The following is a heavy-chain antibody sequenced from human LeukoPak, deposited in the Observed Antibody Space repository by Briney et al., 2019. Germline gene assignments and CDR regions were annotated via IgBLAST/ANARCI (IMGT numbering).Heavy chain of an antibody. Sequence: GASVKVSCKASGYTFINYGISWVRQAPGQGLECMGWISAYNGNTNYAQKLQGRVTMTTDTSTNTAYMELRSLRSDDTAVYYCARDPGLYSSGWYYFDCWGQGTLVTVSS. V-gene: IGHV1-18*01. CDR3: ARDPGLYSSGWYYFDC. J-gene: IGHJ4*02. CDR2: ISAYNGNT. CDR1: GYTFINYG. D-gene: IGHD6-19*01.